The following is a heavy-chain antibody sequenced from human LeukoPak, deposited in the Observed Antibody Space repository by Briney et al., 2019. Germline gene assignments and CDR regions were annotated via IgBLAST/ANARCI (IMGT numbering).Heavy chain of an antibody. CDR1: GYTFTGYY. D-gene: IGHD6-19*01. J-gene: IGHJ1*01. CDR3: ARGGKYSSGPTEYFQH. V-gene: IGHV1-69*02. CDR2: IIPILGIA. Sequence: GASVKVSCKASGYTFTGYYMHWVRQAPEQGLEWMGRIIPILGIANYAQKFQGRVTITADKSTSTAYMELSSLRSEDTAVYYCARGGKYSSGPTEYFQHWGQGTLVTVSS.